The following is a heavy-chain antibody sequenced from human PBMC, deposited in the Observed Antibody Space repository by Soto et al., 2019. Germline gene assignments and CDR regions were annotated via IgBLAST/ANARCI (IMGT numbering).Heavy chain of an antibody. J-gene: IGHJ4*02. Sequence: ETLSLTCAVYGGSFSGYYWSWIRQPPGKGLEWIGEINHSGSTNYNPSLKSRVTISVDTSKNQFSLKLSSVTAADTAVYYCARATRPITIFGVVIIGYFDYWGQGTLVTVSS. CDR2: INHSGST. CDR1: GGSFSGYY. D-gene: IGHD3-3*01. CDR3: ARATRPITIFGVVIIGYFDY. V-gene: IGHV4-34*01.